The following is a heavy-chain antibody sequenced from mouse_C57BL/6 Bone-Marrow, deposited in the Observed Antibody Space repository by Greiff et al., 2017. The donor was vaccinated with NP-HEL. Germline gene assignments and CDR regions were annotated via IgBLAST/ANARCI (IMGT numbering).Heavy chain of an antibody. CDR3: AVYYSNAFAY. D-gene: IGHD2-5*01. V-gene: IGHV1-55*01. J-gene: IGHJ3*01. CDR1: GYTFTSYW. Sequence: VQVVESGAELVKPGASVKMSCKASGYTFTSYWITWVKQRPGQGLEWIGDIYPGSGSTNYNEKFKSKATLTVDTSSSTAYMQLSSLTSEDSAVYYCAVYYSNAFAYWGQGTLVTVSA. CDR2: IYPGSGST.